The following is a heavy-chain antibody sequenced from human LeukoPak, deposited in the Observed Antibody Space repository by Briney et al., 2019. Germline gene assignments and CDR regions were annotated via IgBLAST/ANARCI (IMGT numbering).Heavy chain of an antibody. CDR2: IYYSGST. D-gene: IGHD3-10*01. Sequence: SETLSLTCTVSGASISSSSYYWGWIRQPPGKGLEWIGSIYYSGSTYYNPSLKSRVTISVDTSKNQFSLKLSSVTAADTAVYYCARTGEYYGSGSYDYWGQGTLVTVSS. CDR3: ARTGEYYGSGSYDY. V-gene: IGHV4-39*07. CDR1: GASISSSSYY. J-gene: IGHJ4*02.